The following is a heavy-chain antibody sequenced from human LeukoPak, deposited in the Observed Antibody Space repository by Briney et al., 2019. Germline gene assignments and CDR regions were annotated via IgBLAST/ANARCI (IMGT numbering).Heavy chain of an antibody. CDR2: IIPIFGTA. V-gene: IGHV1-69*13. Sequence: ASVKVSCKASGGTFSSYAISWVRQAPGQGLEWMGGIIPIFGTANYAQKFQGRVTITADESTSTAYMELSSLRSEDTAVYYCARRLYYPDNWWKPYYFDYWGQGTLVTVSS. D-gene: IGHD2-15*01. J-gene: IGHJ4*02. CDR3: ARRLYYPDNWWKPYYFDY. CDR1: GGTFSSYA.